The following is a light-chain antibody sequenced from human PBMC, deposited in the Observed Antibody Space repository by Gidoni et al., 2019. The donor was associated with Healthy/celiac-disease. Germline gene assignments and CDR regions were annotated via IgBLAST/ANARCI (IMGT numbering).Light chain of an antibody. J-gene: IGLJ3*02. V-gene: IGLV1-36*01. CDR2: YDD. CDR3: AAWDDSLNGPV. Sequence: QSVLTQPPSVSEAPRQRVTISCSESRSNIGNNVVNWYQQLPGKAPKLLIYYDDLLPSGVSDRFSGSKSGTSASLAISGLQSEDEADYYCAAWDDSLNGPVFGGGTKLTVL. CDR1: RSNIGNNV.